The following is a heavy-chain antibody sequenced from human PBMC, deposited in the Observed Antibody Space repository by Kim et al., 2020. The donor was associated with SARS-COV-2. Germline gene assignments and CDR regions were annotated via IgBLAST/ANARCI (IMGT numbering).Heavy chain of an antibody. J-gene: IGHJ4*02. Sequence: SVKVSCKASGGTFSSYAISWVRQAPGQGLEWMGGIIPIFGTANYAQKFQGRVTITADESTSTAYMELSSLRSEDTAVYDCAKSTGYSSSWYLDYWGQGTPVTVSS. CDR3: AKSTGYSSSWYLDY. V-gene: IGHV1-69*13. CDR1: GGTFSSYA. D-gene: IGHD6-13*01. CDR2: IIPIFGTA.